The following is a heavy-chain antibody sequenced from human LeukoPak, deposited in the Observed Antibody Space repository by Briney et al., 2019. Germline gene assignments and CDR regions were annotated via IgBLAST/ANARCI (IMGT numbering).Heavy chain of an antibody. CDR2: INPSGGST. V-gene: IGHV1-46*01. CDR1: GYTFTSYY. D-gene: IGHD2-2*01. J-gene: IGHJ5*02. Sequence: ASVKVSCKASGYTFTSYYMHWVRQAPGQGLEWMGVINPSGGSTSYAQKFQGRVTMTRDTSTSTVYMELSSLRSEDTAVYYCARYCSSTSCYGDWFDPWGQGTLVTVSS. CDR3: ARYCSSTSCYGDWFDP.